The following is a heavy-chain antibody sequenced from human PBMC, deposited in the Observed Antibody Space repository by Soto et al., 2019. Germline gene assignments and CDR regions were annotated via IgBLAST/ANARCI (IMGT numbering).Heavy chain of an antibody. CDR1: GFTFSSCA. CDR3: AKALEVRGYSGYDSGHYFDY. V-gene: IGHV3-23*01. Sequence: AGGSLRLSCAASGFTFSSCAMSWVRQAPGKGLEWVSAISGSGGSTYYADSVKGRFTISRDNSKNTLYLQMNSLRAEDTAVYYCAKALEVRGYSGYDSGHYFDYWGQGTLVTVSS. D-gene: IGHD5-12*01. J-gene: IGHJ4*02. CDR2: ISGSGGST.